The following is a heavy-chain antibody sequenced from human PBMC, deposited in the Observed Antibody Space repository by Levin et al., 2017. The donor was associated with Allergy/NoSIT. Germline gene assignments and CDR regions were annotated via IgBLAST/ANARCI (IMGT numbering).Heavy chain of an antibody. CDR1: GYTFTSYD. J-gene: IGHJ6*02. CDR2: MNPNSGNT. D-gene: IGHD5-18*01. V-gene: IGHV1-8*01. Sequence: ASVKVSCKASGYTFTSYDINWVRQATGQGLEWMGWMNPNSGNTGYAQKFQGRVTMTRNTSISTAYMELSSLRSEDTAVYYCARGAHQLWFRVYYYGMDVWGQGTTVTVSS. CDR3: ARGAHQLWFRVYYYGMDV.